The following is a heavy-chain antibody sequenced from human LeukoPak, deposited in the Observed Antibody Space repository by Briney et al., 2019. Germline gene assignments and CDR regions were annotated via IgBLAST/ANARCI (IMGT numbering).Heavy chain of an antibody. CDR2: INSDGSST. V-gene: IGHV3-74*01. CDR3: AKDTAVGGSPYYFEY. CDR1: GFTFSSYW. D-gene: IGHD6-19*01. Sequence: GGSLRLSCAASGFTFSSYWMHWVRQAPGKGLVWVSRINSDGSSTSYADSVKGRFTISRDNAKNTLYLQMNSLRAEDTAVYYCAKDTAVGGSPYYFEYWGQGTLVTVSS. J-gene: IGHJ4*02.